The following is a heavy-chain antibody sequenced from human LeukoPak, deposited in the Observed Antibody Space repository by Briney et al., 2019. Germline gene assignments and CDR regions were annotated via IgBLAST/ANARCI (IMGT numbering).Heavy chain of an antibody. J-gene: IGHJ5*02. CDR2: IYYSGST. D-gene: IGHD3-10*01. Sequence: SETLSLTCTVSGGSISSSSYYWGWIRQPPGKGLEWIGSIYYSGSTYYNPSLKSRVTISVDTSKNQFSLKLSSVTAADTAVYCCAREGGMVRGVPLDPWGQGTLVTVSS. CDR1: GGSISSSSYY. CDR3: AREGGMVRGVPLDP. V-gene: IGHV4-39*07.